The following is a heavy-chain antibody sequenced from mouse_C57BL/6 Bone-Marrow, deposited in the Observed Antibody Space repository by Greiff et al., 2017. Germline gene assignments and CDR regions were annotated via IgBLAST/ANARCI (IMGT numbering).Heavy chain of an antibody. CDR3: ARPATTPFYAMDY. V-gene: IGHV5-12*01. J-gene: IGHJ4*01. D-gene: IGHD1-2*01. CDR1: GFTFSDYY. Sequence: EVQGLESGGGLVQPGGSLKLSCAASGFTFSDYYMYWVRQTPEKRLEWVAYISNGGGSTYYPDTVKGRFTISRDNAKNTLYLQMSRLKSEDTAMYYCARPATTPFYAMDYWGQGTSVTVSS. CDR2: ISNGGGST.